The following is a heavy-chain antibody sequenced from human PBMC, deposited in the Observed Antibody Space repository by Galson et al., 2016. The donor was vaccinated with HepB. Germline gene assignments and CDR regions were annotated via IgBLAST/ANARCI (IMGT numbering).Heavy chain of an antibody. CDR2: IYHSGTA. CDR1: GGSISSTNHF. D-gene: IGHD3-3*01. J-gene: IGHJ4*02. V-gene: IGHV4-30-4*08. CDR3: ARGFWLHSHYFFDF. Sequence: TLSLTCTVSGGSISSTNHFWSWIRQTPGTGLEWIGYIYHSGTAHYNPSLNSRVTLSVDTSKNQFSLRLSAVTATDTAVYYCARGFWLHSHYFFDFWGQGTLVTVSS.